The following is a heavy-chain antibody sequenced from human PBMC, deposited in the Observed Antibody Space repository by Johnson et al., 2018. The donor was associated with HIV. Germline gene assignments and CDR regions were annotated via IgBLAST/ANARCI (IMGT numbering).Heavy chain of an antibody. J-gene: IGHJ3*02. Sequence: VQLVESGGGVVQPGGSLRLSCAASGFTVSSNYMSWVRQAPGKGLEWVSVIYSGGSTYYADSVKGRFTISRDNSKNSLYLQMNSLRAEDTAVFHCARGDVGAFDIWGQGTMVTVSS. CDR1: GFTVSSNY. V-gene: IGHV3-66*01. CDR2: IYSGGST. D-gene: IGHD1-26*01. CDR3: ARGDVGAFDI.